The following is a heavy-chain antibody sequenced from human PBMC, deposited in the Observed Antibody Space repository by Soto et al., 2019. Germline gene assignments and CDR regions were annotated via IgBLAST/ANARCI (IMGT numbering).Heavy chain of an antibody. CDR1: GFTFGDYA. CDR2: IRSKAYGGTT. Sequence: SLRLSCTASGFTFGDYAMSWFRQAPGKGLEWVGFIRSKAYGGTTEYAASVKGRFTISRDDSKSIAYLQMNSLKTEDTAVYYCTNGYNPPRYYYGMDVWGQGTTVTVSS. CDR3: TNGYNPPRYYYGMDV. D-gene: IGHD1-1*01. J-gene: IGHJ6*02. V-gene: IGHV3-49*03.